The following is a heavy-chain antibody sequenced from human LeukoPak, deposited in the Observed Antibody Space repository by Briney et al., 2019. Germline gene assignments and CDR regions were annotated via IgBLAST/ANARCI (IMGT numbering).Heavy chain of an antibody. V-gene: IGHV5-51*01. D-gene: IGHD2-15*01. J-gene: IGHJ3*02. CDR3: ARLSGGSSLRNDAFHI. Sequence: GESLKISCKGSGFTFTIYWIAWVRQMPGKGLEWMGIVYPDNSKAIYSPSFQGQVTISVDKSISTAYLQWSSLQASDTAMYYCARLSGGSSLRNDAFHIWGQGTMVTVSS. CDR1: GFTFTIYW. CDR2: VYPDNSKA.